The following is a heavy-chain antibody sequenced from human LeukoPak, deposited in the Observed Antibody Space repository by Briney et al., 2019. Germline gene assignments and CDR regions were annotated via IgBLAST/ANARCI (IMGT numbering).Heavy chain of an antibody. V-gene: IGHV3-7*01. D-gene: IGHD1-1*01. CDR1: GLTFSIYW. CDR2: IKTDGSQI. J-gene: IGHJ4*02. Sequence: GGSLRLSCAASGLTFSIYWMTWVRQAPGKGLEWVANIKTDGSQIYYVDSVKGRFTISRDNAKNSLYLQMSSLRAEDTAVYYCARDLNWETYWGQGTLVTVSS. CDR3: ARDLNWETY.